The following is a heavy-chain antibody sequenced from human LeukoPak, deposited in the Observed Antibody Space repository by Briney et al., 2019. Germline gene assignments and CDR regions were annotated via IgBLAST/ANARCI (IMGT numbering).Heavy chain of an antibody. CDR1: GYTFTSYA. CDR3: ARSVRRSGYYYVVRY. CDR2: ISAYNGNT. V-gene: IGHV1-18*01. J-gene: IGHJ4*02. Sequence: ASVKVSCKASGYTFTSYAMNWVRQAPGQGLEWMGWISAYNGNTNYAQKLQGRVTMTTDTSTSTAYMELRSLRSDDTAVYYCARSVRRSGYYYVVRYWGQGTLVTVSS. D-gene: IGHD3-22*01.